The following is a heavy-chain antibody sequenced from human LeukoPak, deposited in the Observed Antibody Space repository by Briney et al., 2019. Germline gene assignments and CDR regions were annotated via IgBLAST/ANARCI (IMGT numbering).Heavy chain of an antibody. Sequence: GGSLRLSCAASGFTFSSYAMSWVRQAPGKGLEWVSAISGSGGSTYYADSVKGRFTISRDNSKNTLYLQMNSLRAEDTAVYYCAKSGSGSHLIYGMDVWGQGTTATVSS. CDR3: AKSGSGSHLIYGMDV. J-gene: IGHJ6*02. D-gene: IGHD3-10*01. CDR1: GFTFSSYA. V-gene: IGHV3-23*01. CDR2: ISGSGGST.